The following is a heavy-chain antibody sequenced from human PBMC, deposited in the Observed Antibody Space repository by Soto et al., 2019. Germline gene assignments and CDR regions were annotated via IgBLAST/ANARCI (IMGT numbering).Heavy chain of an antibody. CDR2: IYYSGST. D-gene: IGHD1-26*01. Sequence: SETLSLTCTVSGGSISSGDYYWSWIRQPPGKGLEWIGYIYYSGSTYYNPSLKSRVTISVDTSKNQFSLKLSSVTAADTAVYYCARDLGDGLIDYWGQGTLVTVSS. J-gene: IGHJ4*02. V-gene: IGHV4-30-4*01. CDR3: ARDLGDGLIDY. CDR1: GGSISSGDYY.